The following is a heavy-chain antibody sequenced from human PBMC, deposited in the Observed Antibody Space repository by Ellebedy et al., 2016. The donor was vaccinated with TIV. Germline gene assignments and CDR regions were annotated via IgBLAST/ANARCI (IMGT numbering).Heavy chain of an antibody. CDR1: GGSISSGGYS. V-gene: IGHV4-30-2*01. J-gene: IGHJ4*02. D-gene: IGHD6-13*01. CDR3: ARGIAAAGTALDY. CDR2: IYHSGST. Sequence: LRLSCAVSGGSISSGGYSWSWIRQPPGKGLEWIGYIYHSGSTYYNPSLKSRVTISVDRSKNQFSLKVSSVTAADTAVYYCARGIAAAGTALDYWGQGTLVTVSS.